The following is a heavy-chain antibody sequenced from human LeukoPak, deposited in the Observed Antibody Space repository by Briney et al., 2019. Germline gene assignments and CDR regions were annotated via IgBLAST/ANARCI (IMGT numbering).Heavy chain of an antibody. Sequence: GGSLRLSCAASGLTLSTYVMSWVRQAPGKGLEWVSAISSSGGNTFYANSVKGRFTISRDNSKNTLYLQMSSLRAEDTAVYYCARDRVGSIVFDNWGQGTLVTVSS. CDR3: ARDRVGSIVFDN. V-gene: IGHV3-23*01. J-gene: IGHJ4*02. CDR2: ISSSGGNT. D-gene: IGHD1-26*01. CDR1: GLTLSTYV.